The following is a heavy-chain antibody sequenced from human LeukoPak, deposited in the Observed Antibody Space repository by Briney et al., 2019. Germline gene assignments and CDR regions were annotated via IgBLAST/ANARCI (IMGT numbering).Heavy chain of an antibody. D-gene: IGHD3-10*01. CDR3: VRDGEGVAISVNYWFDP. J-gene: IGHJ5*02. V-gene: IGHV1-8*01. Sequence: ASVTVSCKASGFTFTGYDINWVRQASGQGLEWMGWMNPNNGNTGYTQKFQGRVTMTRDTSISTAYMELRGLRSEDTAVYYCVRDGEGVAISVNYWFDPWGQGTLVTVSS. CDR1: GFTFTGYD. CDR2: MNPNNGNT.